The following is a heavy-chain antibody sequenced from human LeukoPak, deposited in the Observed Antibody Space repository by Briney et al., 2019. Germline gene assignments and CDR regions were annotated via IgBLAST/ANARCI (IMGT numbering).Heavy chain of an antibody. D-gene: IGHD6-13*01. J-gene: IGHJ4*02. CDR2: IYYSGST. CDR3: ARNSPSSAAGTFDY. V-gene: IGHV4-59*01. CDR1: GGSISSYY. Sequence: KPSETLSLTCTVSGGSISSYYWSWIRQPPGEGLEWIGYIYYSGSTNYNPSLKSRVTISVDTSKNQFSLKLSSVTAADTAVYYCARNSPSSAAGTFDYWGQGTLVTVSS.